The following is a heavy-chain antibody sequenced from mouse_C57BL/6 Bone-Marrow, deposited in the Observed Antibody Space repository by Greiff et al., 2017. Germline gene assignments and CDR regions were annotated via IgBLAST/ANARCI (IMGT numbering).Heavy chain of an antibody. Sequence: QVHVKQPGAELVRPGSSVKLSCKASGYTFTSYWMHWVKQRPIQGLEWIGNIDPSDSETHYNQKFKDKATLTVDKSSSTAYMQLSSLTSEDSAVYYCARSSHSTAGFAYWGQGTLVTVSA. J-gene: IGHJ3*01. CDR3: ARSSHSTAGFAY. CDR2: IDPSDSET. D-gene: IGHD2-5*01. V-gene: IGHV1-52*01. CDR1: GYTFTSYW.